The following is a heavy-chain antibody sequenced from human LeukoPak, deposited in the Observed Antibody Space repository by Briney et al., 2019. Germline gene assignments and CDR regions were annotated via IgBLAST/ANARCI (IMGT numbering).Heavy chain of an antibody. CDR3: ARDYTPNNYYYYMDV. D-gene: IGHD3-10*01. CDR2: MNPNNGNT. Sequence: EASVKVSCKASGYTFTEYYMHWVRQATGQGLEWMGWMNPNNGNTGYAQKFQGRVTMTRNTSISTAYMELSSLRSEDTAVYYCARDYTPNNYYYYMDVWGKGATVTISS. V-gene: IGHV1-8*01. J-gene: IGHJ6*03. CDR1: GYTFTEYY.